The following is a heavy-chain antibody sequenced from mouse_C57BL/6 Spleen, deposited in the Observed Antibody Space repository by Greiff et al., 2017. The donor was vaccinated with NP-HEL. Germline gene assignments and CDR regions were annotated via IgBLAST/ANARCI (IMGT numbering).Heavy chain of an antibody. J-gene: IGHJ4*01. CDR2: ISSGSSTI. CDR3: ARPAGYDYDEDAMDY. D-gene: IGHD2-4*01. Sequence: EVQGVESGGGLVKPGGSLKLSCAASGFTFSDYGMHWVRQAPEKGLEWVAYISSGSSTIYYADTVKGRFTISRDNAKNTLFLQMTSLRSEDTAMYYCARPAGYDYDEDAMDYWGQGTSVTVSS. V-gene: IGHV5-17*01. CDR1: GFTFSDYG.